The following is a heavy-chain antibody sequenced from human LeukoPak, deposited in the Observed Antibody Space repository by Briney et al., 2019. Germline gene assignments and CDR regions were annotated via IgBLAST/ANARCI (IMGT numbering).Heavy chain of an antibody. CDR2: ISSSSSSI. CDR3: ARSGYNWNDVIFFDY. V-gene: IGHV3-21*01. Sequence: KAGGSLRLSCAASGFTFSSYSMNWVRQAPGKGLEWVSSISSSSSSIYYADSVKGRFTISRDNAKNSLYLQMNSLRAEDTAVYYCARSGYNWNDVIFFDYWGQGILVTVSS. J-gene: IGHJ4*02. D-gene: IGHD1-1*01. CDR1: GFTFSSYS.